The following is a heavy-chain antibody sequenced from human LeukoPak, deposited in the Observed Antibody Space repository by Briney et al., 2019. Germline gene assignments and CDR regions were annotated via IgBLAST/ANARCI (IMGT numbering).Heavy chain of an antibody. V-gene: IGHV3-23*01. CDR3: AKDLQYQLLTHYYFDY. CDR1: GFTFSSYA. J-gene: IGHJ4*02. Sequence: GGSLRLSCATSGFTFSSYAMSWVRQAPGKGLEWVSAISGSGGSTYYADSVKGRFTISRDNSKNTLYLQMNSLRAEDTAVYYCAKDLQYQLLTHYYFDYWGQGTLVTVSS. D-gene: IGHD2-2*01. CDR2: ISGSGGST.